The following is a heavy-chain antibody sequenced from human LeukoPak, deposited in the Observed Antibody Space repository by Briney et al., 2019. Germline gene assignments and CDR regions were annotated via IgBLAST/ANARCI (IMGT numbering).Heavy chain of an antibody. CDR3: ARVCCSGGSCTSLFDH. CDR1: GYTLTGCY. V-gene: IGHV1-2*02. J-gene: IGHJ4*02. CDR2: INPNSGDT. Sequence: GASVKVSCKASGYTLTGCYMHWVRQAPGQGLEWMGWINPNSGDTNYAQKFQGRVTMTRDTSISTACMELNRLRSDDTAVYYCARVCCSGGSCTSLFDHWGQGTLVIVSS. D-gene: IGHD2-15*01.